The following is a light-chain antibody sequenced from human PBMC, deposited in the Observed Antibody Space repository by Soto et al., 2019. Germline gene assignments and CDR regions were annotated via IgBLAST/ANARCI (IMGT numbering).Light chain of an antibody. CDR2: EVS. J-gene: IGLJ1*01. CDR3: SSYTSSSTRV. CDR1: SSDVGAYDY. V-gene: IGLV2-14*03. Sequence: QSALTQPASVSGSPGQSITISCTGTSSDVGAYDYVSWYQQHPDKAPKLMIYEVSNRPSGVSNRFSGSKSVNTATLTISGLQADYEADYYRSSYTSSSTRVFGTGTKLTVL.